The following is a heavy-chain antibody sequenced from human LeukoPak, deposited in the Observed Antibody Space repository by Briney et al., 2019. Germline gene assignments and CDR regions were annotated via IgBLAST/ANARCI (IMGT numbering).Heavy chain of an antibody. V-gene: IGHV1-69*06. CDR3: ARGSIVYDYGALDY. D-gene: IGHD4-17*01. CDR1: GYTFTSYA. CDR2: IIPIIETA. Sequence: ASVKVSCKASGYTFTSYAMNWVRQAPGQGLEWMGGIIPIIETANYAQKFQGRVTITADKFTTTAYMKLSSLRSEDTAVYYCARGSIVYDYGALDYWGQGTLVTVSS. J-gene: IGHJ4*02.